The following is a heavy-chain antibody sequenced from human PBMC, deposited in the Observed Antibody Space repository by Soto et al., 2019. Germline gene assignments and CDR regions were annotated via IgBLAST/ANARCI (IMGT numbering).Heavy chain of an antibody. CDR2: ISAYTGSA. Sequence: ASVKVSCKASGYTFANYGVGWVRQAPGQVLVWMGWISAYTGSANYAQEFQGRVAVTTDTSTSTASMEVRSLRSDDTAVYYCARSPYSYGKPYYFDYWGQGTMVTVSS. CDR3: ARSPYSYGKPYYFDY. J-gene: IGHJ4*02. V-gene: IGHV1-18*04. CDR1: GYTFANYG. D-gene: IGHD5-18*01.